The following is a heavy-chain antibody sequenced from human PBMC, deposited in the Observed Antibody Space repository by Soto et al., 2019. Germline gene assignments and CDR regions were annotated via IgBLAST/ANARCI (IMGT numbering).Heavy chain of an antibody. CDR3: ARGGTRGGPPHFDY. J-gene: IGHJ4*02. CDR2: IYYSGST. D-gene: IGHD2-2*01. CDR1: GGSISSSSYY. Sequence: SETLSLTCTVSGGSISSSSYYWGWIRQPPGKGLEWIGSIYYSGSTYYNPSLKSRVTISVDTSKNQFSLKLSSVTAADTAVYYCARGGTRGGPPHFDYWGQGILVTVSS. V-gene: IGHV4-39*07.